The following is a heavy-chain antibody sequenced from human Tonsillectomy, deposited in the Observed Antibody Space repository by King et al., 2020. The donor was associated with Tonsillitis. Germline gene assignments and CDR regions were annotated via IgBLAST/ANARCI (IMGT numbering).Heavy chain of an antibody. CDR2: IYSSGST. CDR1: GFTVSSNY. Sequence: VQLVESGGGLVQPGGSLRLSCAASGFTVSSNYMSWVRQAPGKGLEWVSVIYSSGSTYYADSVKGRFTISRDNSKNTLYLQMNSLRAEDTAVYYCARDRRGGYSDGHNWFDPWGQGTLVTVSS. J-gene: IGHJ5*02. D-gene: IGHD5-18*01. CDR3: ARDRRGGYSDGHNWFDP. V-gene: IGHV3-66*01.